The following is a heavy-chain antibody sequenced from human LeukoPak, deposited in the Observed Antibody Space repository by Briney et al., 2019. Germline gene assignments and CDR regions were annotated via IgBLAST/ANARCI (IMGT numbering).Heavy chain of an antibody. D-gene: IGHD3-10*01. CDR1: GFTFSSYG. CDR3: AREMRAMVRGALQAVGY. V-gene: IGHV3-21*01. Sequence: TGRSLRLSCAASGFTFSSYGMHWVRQAPGKGLEWVSSISSSSSYIYYADSVKGRFTISRDNAKNSLYLQMNSLRAEDTAVYYCAREMRAMVRGALQAVGYWGQGTLVTVSS. CDR2: ISSSSSYI. J-gene: IGHJ4*02.